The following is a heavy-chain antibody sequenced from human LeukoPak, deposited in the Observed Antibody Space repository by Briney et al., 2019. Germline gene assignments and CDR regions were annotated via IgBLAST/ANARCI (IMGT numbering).Heavy chain of an antibody. CDR3: AKDILAAGLFFDY. D-gene: IGHD2-15*01. Sequence: PEGSLRLSCAASGFIFSDYYMGWVRQAPGKGLEWVSYISNKGSSSTTYYADSVKGRFTISRDDAQNSLYLQMNSLRADDTAVYYCAKDILAAGLFFDYWGQGILVTVSS. CDR1: GFIFSDYY. CDR2: ISNKGSSSTT. J-gene: IGHJ4*02. V-gene: IGHV3-11*01.